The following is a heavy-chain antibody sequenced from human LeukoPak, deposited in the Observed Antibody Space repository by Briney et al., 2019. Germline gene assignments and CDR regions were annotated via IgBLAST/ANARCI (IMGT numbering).Heavy chain of an antibody. CDR2: IYYSGST. CDR3: ASTYGDLLFDY. CDR1: GGSISSYY. D-gene: IGHD4-17*01. V-gene: IGHV4-59*08. J-gene: IGHJ4*02. Sequence: PSETLSLTCTVPGGSISSYYCSSIRQPPGKGLEWIGYIYYSGSTNYNPSLKSRVTISVDPSKNQFSLKLSSVTAADTAVYYGASTYGDLLFDYWGQGTLVTVSS.